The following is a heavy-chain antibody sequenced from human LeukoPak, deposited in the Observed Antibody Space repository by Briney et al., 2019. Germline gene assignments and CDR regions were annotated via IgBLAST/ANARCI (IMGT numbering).Heavy chain of an antibody. CDR2: IWYDGSNK. CDR1: GFTFSNYG. D-gene: IGHD1-26*01. CDR3: AKDYSGSYQYFQH. J-gene: IGHJ1*01. Sequence: GGSLRLSCAASGFTFSNYGMHWVRQAPGKGLEWVALIWYDGSNKFYADSVKGRFTISRDNSRGTLYLQMGSLRAEDTAMYYCAKDYSGSYQYFQHWGQGTLVTVSA. V-gene: IGHV3-33*06.